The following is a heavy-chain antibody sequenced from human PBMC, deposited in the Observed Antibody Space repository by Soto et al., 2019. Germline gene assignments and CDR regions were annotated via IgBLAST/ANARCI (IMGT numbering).Heavy chain of an antibody. CDR2: FDPEDGET. J-gene: IGHJ4*01. V-gene: IGHV1-24*01. Sequence: RASVKVSCKVSGYTLTELSMHWVRQAPGKGLEWMGGFDPEDGETIYAQKFQGRVTMTEDTSTDTAYMELSSLRSEDTAVYHCATGPPWLVYVYVRRSSRYFLYWRTATLVTVFS. D-gene: IGHD3-16*02. CDR3: ATGPPWLVYVYVRRSSRYFLY. CDR1: GYTLTELS.